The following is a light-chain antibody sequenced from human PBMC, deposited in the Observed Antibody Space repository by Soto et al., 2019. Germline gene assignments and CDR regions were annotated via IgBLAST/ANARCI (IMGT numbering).Light chain of an antibody. CDR1: SSDVGSYYL. Sequence: QSALTQPASVSGSPGQSITISCTGTSSDVGSYYLVSWYQQHPGKAPKLMIYEGDKRPSGVSNRFSGSKSGNTASLTISGLQAEDEADYYCCSYAGSGTLYVFGTGTKLTVL. CDR2: EGD. J-gene: IGLJ1*01. CDR3: CSYAGSGTLYV. V-gene: IGLV2-23*03.